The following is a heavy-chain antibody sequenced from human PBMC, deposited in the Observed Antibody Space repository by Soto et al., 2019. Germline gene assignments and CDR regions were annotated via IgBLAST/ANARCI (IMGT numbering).Heavy chain of an antibody. CDR3: ARGQQLDFDY. D-gene: IGHD6-6*01. CDR2: IGPESGAT. V-gene: IGHV1-2*02. CDR1: GYTFTGHY. J-gene: IGHJ4*02. Sequence: AASLKVSCKASGYTFTGHYIHWVRQAPEQGPEWMGEIGPESGATRYAQKFQGRVTMTRDMSITTVYMELNNLSPDDTAVYYCARGQQLDFDYWGQGTLVTVS.